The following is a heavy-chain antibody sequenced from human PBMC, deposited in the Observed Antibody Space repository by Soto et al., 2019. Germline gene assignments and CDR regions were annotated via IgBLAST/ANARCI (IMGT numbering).Heavy chain of an antibody. V-gene: IGHV1-3*01. CDR3: ARTDRYYYRGDYGFDI. CDR1: GYTFTSYA. CDR2: INAGNGNT. Sequence: GASVKVSCKASGYTFTSYAMHWVRQAPGQRLERMGWINAGNGNTKYSQKFQGRVTITRDTSASTAYMELSSLRSEDTAVYYCARTDRYYYRGDYGFDIWGQGTMVTVSS. J-gene: IGHJ3*02. D-gene: IGHD4-17*01.